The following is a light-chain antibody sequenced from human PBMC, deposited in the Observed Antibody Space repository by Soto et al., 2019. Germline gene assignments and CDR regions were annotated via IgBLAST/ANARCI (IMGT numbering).Light chain of an antibody. CDR3: QTWGSGIQL. CDR2: LNSDGSH. CDR1: SGHSSYA. V-gene: IGLV4-69*01. J-gene: IGLJ2*01. Sequence: QSVLTQSPSASASLGASVKLTCTLSSGHSSYAIAWHQQQPQKGPRFLMRLNSDGSHNRGDGVPDRFSGSSSGAQRYLTISSLQSDDEADYYCQTWGSGIQLFGGGTKLTVL.